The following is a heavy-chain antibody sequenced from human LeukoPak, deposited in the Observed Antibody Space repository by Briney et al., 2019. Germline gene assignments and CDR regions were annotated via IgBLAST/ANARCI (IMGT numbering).Heavy chain of an antibody. V-gene: IGHV4-59*08. CDR2: VHYSGST. Sequence: PSETLSLTCTVSGGSISSYYWSWIRQPPGKGLEWIGYVHYSGSTNYNPSLKSRVTISVDTSKNQFSLKLSSVTAADTAVYYCARGYSRLHYFDYWGQGTLVTVSS. J-gene: IGHJ4*02. CDR3: ARGYSRLHYFDY. D-gene: IGHD2-15*01. CDR1: GGSISSYY.